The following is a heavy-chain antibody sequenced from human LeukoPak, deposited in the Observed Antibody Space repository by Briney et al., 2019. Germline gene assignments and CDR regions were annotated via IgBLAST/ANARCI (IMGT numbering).Heavy chain of an antibody. D-gene: IGHD3-22*01. J-gene: IGHJ5*02. CDR1: GFTFSSYS. CDR3: ARDHRYYYDSSGYYGNWFDP. CDR2: ISSSSSYI. V-gene: IGHV3-21*01. Sequence: GSLRLSCAASGFTFSSYSMNWVRQAPGKGLEWVSSISSSSSYIYYADSVKGRFTISRDNAKNSLYLQMNSLRAEDTAVYYCARDHRYYYDSSGYYGNWFDPWGQGTLVTVSS.